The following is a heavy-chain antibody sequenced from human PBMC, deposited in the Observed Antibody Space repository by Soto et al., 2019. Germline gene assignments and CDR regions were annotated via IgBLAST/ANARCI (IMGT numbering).Heavy chain of an antibody. Sequence: PGGSLRLSCAASGFTFTNAWINWVRQAPGKGLEWVSRIKSKIDGGTTDFAAPVKGRFAISRDDSQNMVYLQMTSLKIEDTALYFCTTDSYSTMILVRFDYWGHGTLVTVAS. V-gene: IGHV3-15*07. J-gene: IGHJ4*01. CDR3: TTDSYSTMILVRFDY. D-gene: IGHD3-22*01. CDR2: IKSKIDGGTT. CDR1: GFTFTNAW.